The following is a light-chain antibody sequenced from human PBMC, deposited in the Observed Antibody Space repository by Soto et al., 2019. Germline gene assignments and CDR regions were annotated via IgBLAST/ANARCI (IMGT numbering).Light chain of an antibody. CDR1: QSVSSSY. Sequence: ETVLTQSPGTLSLSPGERATLSCRASQSVSSSYLAWYQQKPGQAPRLLIYGASSRATGIPDRFSGSGSGTDFTLTISRLEPDDFAVYYCQQYGSSRGFTFGPGTKVDIK. CDR2: GAS. CDR3: QQYGSSRGFT. V-gene: IGKV3-20*01. J-gene: IGKJ3*01.